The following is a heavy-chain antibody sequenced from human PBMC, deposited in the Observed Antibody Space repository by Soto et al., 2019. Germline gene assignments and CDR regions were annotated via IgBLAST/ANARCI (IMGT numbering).Heavy chain of an antibody. CDR3: AREAILTGYYPPFDY. CDR2: ISSSGSTI. J-gene: IGHJ4*02. D-gene: IGHD3-9*01. V-gene: IGHV3-48*03. Sequence: GGSLRLSCAASGFTFSSYEMNWVRQAPGKGLEWVSYISSSGSTIYYADSVKGRFTISRDNAKNSLYLQMNSLRAEDTAVYYCAREAILTGYYPPFDYWGPGTLVTVXS. CDR1: GFTFSSYE.